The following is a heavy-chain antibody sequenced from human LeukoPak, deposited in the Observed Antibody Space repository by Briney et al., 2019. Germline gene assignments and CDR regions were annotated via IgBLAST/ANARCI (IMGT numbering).Heavy chain of an antibody. CDR1: GYTFSSYA. V-gene: IGHV1-3*01. Sequence: GASVMVSCKASGYTFSSYAMHWVRQAPGQRLEWVGWINAGNGNTKYSQKFEGRVTITRDTSASTAYMELSSLRSEDTAVYYCARGQQLVHLDYWGQGTLVTVSS. D-gene: IGHD6-13*01. CDR3: ARGQQLVHLDY. J-gene: IGHJ4*02. CDR2: INAGNGNT.